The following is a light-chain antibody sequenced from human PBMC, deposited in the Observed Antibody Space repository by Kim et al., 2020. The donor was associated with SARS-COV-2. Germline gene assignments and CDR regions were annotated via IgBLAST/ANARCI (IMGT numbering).Light chain of an antibody. CDR2: CDS. CDR1: KIVTKN. CDR3: QVWDSGSSHVV. Sequence: PGKAASMTRGGSKIVTKNGNWYRQNTGQATVLDIYCDSDRHSGIPERFSGSISGNTATLTSSRVEAGDEADYHCQVWDSGSSHVVFGGGTQLTVL. J-gene: IGLJ2*01. V-gene: IGLV3-21*04.